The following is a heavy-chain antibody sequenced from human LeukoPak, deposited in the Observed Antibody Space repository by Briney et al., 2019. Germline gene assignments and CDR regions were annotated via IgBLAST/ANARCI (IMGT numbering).Heavy chain of an antibody. CDR1: GGSISSSSYY. V-gene: IGHV4-39*07. CDR2: IYYSGIT. CDR3: ARVHGHCSSTSCLNKGGYYMDV. D-gene: IGHD2-2*01. Sequence: PSETLSLTCTVSGGSISSSSYYWGWIRQPPGKGLEWIGSIYYSGITYYNPYIKSRVSISRDTSKSQFSLKLSSVTAADTAVYYCARVHGHCSSTSCLNKGGYYMDVWGKGTTVTVSS. J-gene: IGHJ6*03.